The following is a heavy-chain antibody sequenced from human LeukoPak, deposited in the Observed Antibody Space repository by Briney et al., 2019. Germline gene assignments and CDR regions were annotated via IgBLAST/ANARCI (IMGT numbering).Heavy chain of an antibody. CDR2: IYTSGST. D-gene: IGHD3-22*01. Sequence: PSETLSLTCTVSGGSISSYYWSWIRQPAGKGLEWIGRIYTSGSTNYNPSLKSRVSMSVDTSKNQFSLKLSSVTAAVTAVYYCASWYYYDSSGSYYFDYWGQGTLVTVSS. V-gene: IGHV4-4*07. J-gene: IGHJ4*02. CDR3: ASWYYYDSSGSYYFDY. CDR1: GGSISSYY.